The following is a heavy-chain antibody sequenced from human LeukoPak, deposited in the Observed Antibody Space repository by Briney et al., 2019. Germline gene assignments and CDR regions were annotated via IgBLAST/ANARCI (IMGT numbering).Heavy chain of an antibody. CDR1: QSTFYSYW. D-gene: IGHD4-23*01. J-gene: IGHJ4*02. CDR3: AGGGFSGFDR. V-gene: IGHV3-74*01. Sequence: GGSLRLSCAASQSTFYSYWMHWVRQVPGKGLAWVSRVNSDVTSTSYADSVKGRFTVSRDNTKNTLYLQMDSLRVDDTAVYYCAGGGFSGFDRWGQGILVTVSS. CDR2: VNSDVTST.